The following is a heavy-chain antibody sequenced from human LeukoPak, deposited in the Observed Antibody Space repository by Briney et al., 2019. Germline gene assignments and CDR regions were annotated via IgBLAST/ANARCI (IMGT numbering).Heavy chain of an antibody. Sequence: GASVKVSCKASGGTFSSYAISWVRQAPGQGLEWMGGIIPIFGTANYAQKFQGRVTITADESTSTAYMELSSLRSDDTALYFCGREPSESFIDYWGQGTLVTVSS. V-gene: IGHV1-69*13. J-gene: IGHJ4*02. CDR1: GGTFSSYA. CDR3: GREPSESFIDY. CDR2: IIPIFGTA. D-gene: IGHD1-26*01.